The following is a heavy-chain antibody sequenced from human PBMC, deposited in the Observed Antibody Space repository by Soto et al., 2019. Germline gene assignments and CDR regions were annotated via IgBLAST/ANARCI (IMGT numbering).Heavy chain of an antibody. CDR2: IIPILGIA. CDR3: AIAVAGTHGMDV. D-gene: IGHD6-19*01. J-gene: IGHJ6*02. CDR1: GGTFSSYT. V-gene: IGHV1-69*02. Sequence: QVQLVQSGAEVKKPGSSVKVSCKASGGTFSSYTISWVRQAPGQGLEWMGRIIPILGIANYAQKFQGRVTITAEKSTSTADMELSSLRSEDTAVYYCAIAVAGTHGMDVWGQGTTVTVSS.